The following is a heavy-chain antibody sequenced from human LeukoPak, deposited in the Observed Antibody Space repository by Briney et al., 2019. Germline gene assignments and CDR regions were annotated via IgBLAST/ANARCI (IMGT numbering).Heavy chain of an antibody. CDR1: GYTFSTYG. CDR3: ARGYYYGSGSYEGNYYYYMDV. Sequence: GASVKVSCKASGYTFSTYGISWVRQAPGQGLEWMGWISAYNGNTNYAQKLQGRVTMTTDTSTSTAYMELRSLRSDGTAVYYCARGYYYGSGSYEGNYYYYMDVWGKGTTVTISS. CDR2: ISAYNGNT. V-gene: IGHV1-18*01. D-gene: IGHD3-10*01. J-gene: IGHJ6*03.